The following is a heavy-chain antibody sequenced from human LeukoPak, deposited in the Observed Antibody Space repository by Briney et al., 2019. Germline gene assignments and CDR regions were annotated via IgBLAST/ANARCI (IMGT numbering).Heavy chain of an antibody. D-gene: IGHD5-18*01. Sequence: PGGSLRLSCAASGFTFSSYWMHLVRHTPGKGLVWVSRIKSDGSSTSYADSVKGRFTISRDNAKNTLYLQMNSLRAEDTAVYYCARDGYSFGHDFDYWGQGTLVTVS. V-gene: IGHV3-74*01. J-gene: IGHJ4*02. CDR2: IKSDGSST. CDR3: ARDGYSFGHDFDY. CDR1: GFTFSSYW.